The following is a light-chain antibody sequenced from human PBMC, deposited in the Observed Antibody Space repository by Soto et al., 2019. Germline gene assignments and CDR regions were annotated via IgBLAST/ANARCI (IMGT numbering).Light chain of an antibody. J-gene: IGKJ1*01. CDR1: QTINSW. CDR3: QQYSRLWS. V-gene: IGKV1-5*03. CDR2: GAS. Sequence: DIQMTQSPSTVSASVGDRVTITCRASQTINSWLAWYQQKPGKAPKLLIYGASSLESGVPPRFSGDGSGTEFTLTISSLQRDDFGIYYCQQYSRLWSFGQGTKVDI.